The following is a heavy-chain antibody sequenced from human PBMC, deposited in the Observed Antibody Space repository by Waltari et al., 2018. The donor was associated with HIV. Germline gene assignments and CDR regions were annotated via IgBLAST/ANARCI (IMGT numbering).Heavy chain of an antibody. CDR1: GYTFTSYY. J-gene: IGHJ6*02. CDR2: INPSGGST. V-gene: IGHV1-46*01. D-gene: IGHD3-10*01. Sequence: QVQLVQSGAEVKKPGASVKVSCKASGYTFTSYYMHWVRQAPGQGLEWMGIINPSGGSTSYAQKFQGRVTMTRDTSTSTVYMELSSLRSEDTAVYYCARDFPYGSGSKYGMDVWGQGTTVTVSS. CDR3: ARDFPYGSGSKYGMDV.